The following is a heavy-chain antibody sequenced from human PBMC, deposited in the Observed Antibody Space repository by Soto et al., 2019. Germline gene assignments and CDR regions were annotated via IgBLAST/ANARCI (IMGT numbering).Heavy chain of an antibody. CDR2: ISTYNGNT. D-gene: IGHD2-8*01. Sequence: QVQLVQSGAEVKKPGASVKVSCKASGYTFTTYDISWVRQAPGQGLEWMGRISTYNGNTNYPQSLQGRLTMTTDTATTTAYMELRNLRSDDPAVYYCARDPYHVLMVNAPNLYGIAVWGHGTTVTVSS. V-gene: IGHV1-18*01. J-gene: IGHJ6*02. CDR3: ARDPYHVLMVNAPNLYGIAV. CDR1: GYTFTTYD.